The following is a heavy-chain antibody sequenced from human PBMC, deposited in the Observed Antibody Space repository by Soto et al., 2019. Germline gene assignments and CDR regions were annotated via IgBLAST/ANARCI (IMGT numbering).Heavy chain of an antibody. CDR2: IYYSGST. CDR3: ARGLSQWLDPLFDY. Sequence: QVQLQESGPGLVKPSETLSLTCTVSGGSISSYYWSWIRQPPGKGLEWIGYIYYSGSTNYNPSLKSRVTISVDTAKNQFSLKLSSVTAADTAVYYCARGLSQWLDPLFDYWGQGTLVTVSS. J-gene: IGHJ4*02. D-gene: IGHD6-19*01. CDR1: GGSISSYY. V-gene: IGHV4-59*01.